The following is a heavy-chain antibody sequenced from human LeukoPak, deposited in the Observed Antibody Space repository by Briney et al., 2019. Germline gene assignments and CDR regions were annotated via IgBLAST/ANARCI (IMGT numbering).Heavy chain of an antibody. D-gene: IGHD2-8*01. CDR1: GFTFSSYG. CDR3: AKDPGGCTNGVCSEEGLFDP. V-gene: IGHV3-30*18. J-gene: IGHJ5*02. Sequence: GRSLRLSCAASGFTFSSYGMHWVRQAPGKGLEWVAVISYVGSNKYYADSVKGRFTISRDNSKNTLYLQMNSLRAEDTAVYYCAKDPGGCTNGVCSEEGLFDPWGQGTLVTVSS. CDR2: ISYVGSNK.